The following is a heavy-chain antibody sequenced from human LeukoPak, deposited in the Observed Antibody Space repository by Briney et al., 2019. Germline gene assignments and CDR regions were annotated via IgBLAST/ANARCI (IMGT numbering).Heavy chain of an antibody. J-gene: IGHJ4*02. Sequence: GGSLRLSCAAFSSYWMTWVRQAPGKGLEWVANIKQDGSEKYYVDSVKGRFTISRDNAKNSLFLQMNSLRAEDTAVYYCARIGLYYTSRYYFDFWGQGTLVTVSS. CDR1: SSYW. D-gene: IGHD3-10*01. CDR3: ARIGLYYTSRYYFDF. V-gene: IGHV3-7*01. CDR2: IKQDGSEK.